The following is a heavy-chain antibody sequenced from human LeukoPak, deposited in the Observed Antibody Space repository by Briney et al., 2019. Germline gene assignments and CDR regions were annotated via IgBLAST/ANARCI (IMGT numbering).Heavy chain of an antibody. V-gene: IGHV4-34*01. J-gene: IGHJ5*02. CDR2: INHSGST. CDR1: GGSFSGYY. CDR3: ARGFNVVRHWFDP. D-gene: IGHD3-22*01. Sequence: PSETLSLTCAVYGGSFSGYYWSWIRQPPGKGLEWIGEINHSGSTNYNPSLKSRVTISVDTPKNQFSLKLSSVTAADTAVYYCARGFNVVRHWFDPWGQGTLVTVSS.